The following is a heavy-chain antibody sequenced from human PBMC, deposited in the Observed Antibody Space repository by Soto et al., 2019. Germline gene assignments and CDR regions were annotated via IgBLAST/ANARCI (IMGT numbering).Heavy chain of an antibody. J-gene: IGHJ6*02. CDR1: GGTFSSYA. D-gene: IGHD3-10*01. CDR2: IIPIFGTA. CDR3: ARDAGSGRLYYYGMDV. V-gene: IGHV1-69*13. Sequence: ASVKVSCKASGGTFSSYAISWVRQAPGQGLEWMGGIIPIFGTANYAQKFQGRVTITADESTSTAYMELSSLRSEDTAVYYCARDAGSGRLYYYGMDVWGQGTTVTVSS.